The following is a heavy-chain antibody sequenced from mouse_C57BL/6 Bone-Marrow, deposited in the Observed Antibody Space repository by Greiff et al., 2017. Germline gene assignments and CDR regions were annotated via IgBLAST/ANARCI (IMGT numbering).Heavy chain of an antibody. Sequence: QVQLQQSGAELVKPGASVKLSCKASGYTFTSYWMQWVKQRPGQGLEWIGEIDPSDSYTNYNQKFKGKATLTVDTSSSTAYMQLSSLTSEDSAVYYCAREIPYDYWGQGTTLTVSS. J-gene: IGHJ2*01. CDR2: IDPSDSYT. V-gene: IGHV1-50*01. CDR1: GYTFTSYW. CDR3: AREIPYDY.